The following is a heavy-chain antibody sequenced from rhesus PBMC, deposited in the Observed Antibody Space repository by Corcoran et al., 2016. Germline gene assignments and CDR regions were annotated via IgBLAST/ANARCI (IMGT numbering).Heavy chain of an antibody. D-gene: IGHD6-37*01. J-gene: IGHJ4*01. Sequence: QVQLQESGPGLVKPSETLSLTCAAPSGSISGYYWSWIRHTPGKGLEWIGRIYGSGGSTDYNPSLKSRVTISTDTSKNQFSLKLSSVTAADTAVYFCARRPNSGDWSLDYWGQGVLVTVSS. CDR2: IYGSGGST. CDR3: ARRPNSGDWSLDY. CDR1: SGSISGYY. V-gene: IGHV4-160*01.